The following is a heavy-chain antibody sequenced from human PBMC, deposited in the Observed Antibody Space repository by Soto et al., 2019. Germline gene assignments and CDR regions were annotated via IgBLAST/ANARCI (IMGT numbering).Heavy chain of an antibody. V-gene: IGHV1-69*12. D-gene: IGHD3-16*02. CDR2: IIPIFGTA. Sequence: QVQLVQSGAEVKKPGSSVKVSCKASGGTFSSYAISWVRQAPGQGLEWMGGIIPIFGTANYAQKFQGRVTITADESTSTADMELSSLRSEDTAVYYCARLRLGELSTNPSIDYWGQGTLVTVSS. CDR1: GGTFSSYA. J-gene: IGHJ4*02. CDR3: ARLRLGELSTNPSIDY.